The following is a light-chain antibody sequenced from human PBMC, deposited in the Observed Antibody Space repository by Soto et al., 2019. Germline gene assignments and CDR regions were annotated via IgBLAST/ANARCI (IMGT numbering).Light chain of an antibody. CDR1: SSNIGAGYD. Sequence: QSVLTQPPSVSGAPGQRVTISCTGSSSNIGAGYDVHWYQQLPGRAPKLLIYGNTNRPSGVPDRFSGSKSGTSASLAITGLQAGDEAAYYCLPFDSSLSVVFGGGTKVTVL. V-gene: IGLV1-40*01. CDR2: GNT. J-gene: IGLJ2*01. CDR3: LPFDSSLSVV.